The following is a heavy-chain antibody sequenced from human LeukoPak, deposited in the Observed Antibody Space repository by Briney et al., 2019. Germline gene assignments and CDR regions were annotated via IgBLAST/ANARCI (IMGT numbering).Heavy chain of an antibody. CDR2: IYYSGST. Sequence: PSQTLSLTCTVSGGSISSGDYYWSWIRQPPGKGLEWIGYIYYSGSTYYNPALKSRVTISVDTSNNQFSLKLSSVTAPDTAVYYCARVGRGVPAATHDYYYYYMDVWGKGTTVTVSS. J-gene: IGHJ6*03. CDR3: ARVGRGVPAATHDYYYYYMDV. V-gene: IGHV4-30-4*08. D-gene: IGHD2-2*01. CDR1: GGSISSGDYY.